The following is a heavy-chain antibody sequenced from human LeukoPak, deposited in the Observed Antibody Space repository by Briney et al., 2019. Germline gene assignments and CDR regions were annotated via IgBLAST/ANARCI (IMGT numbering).Heavy chain of an antibody. D-gene: IGHD3-22*01. Sequence: GAPVKVSCKASGYTFTNAYMHWVRQAPGQGLEWMGLINPSGGSTTYAQKFKGRVTMTRDTSTSTVYMELSSLRSEDTAVYYCARTALWDGGGYIFDYWGQGTLVTVSS. CDR3: ARTALWDGGGYIFDY. V-gene: IGHV1-46*01. J-gene: IGHJ4*02. CDR2: INPSGGST. CDR1: GYTFTNAY.